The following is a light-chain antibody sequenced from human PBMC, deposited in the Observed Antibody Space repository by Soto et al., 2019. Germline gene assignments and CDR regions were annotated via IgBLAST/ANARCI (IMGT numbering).Light chain of an antibody. J-gene: IGKJ2*01. CDR3: HQYNNWPYT. CDR1: QSVSSN. CDR2: GAS. Sequence: EIVMTQSPATLSVSPGERATLSCRASQSVSSNLAWYQQKPGQAPRLLIYGASTRATGIPARFTGSESGTEFTLTISSLQSEDFAVYYCHQYNNWPYTFGQGTALEIK. V-gene: IGKV3-15*01.